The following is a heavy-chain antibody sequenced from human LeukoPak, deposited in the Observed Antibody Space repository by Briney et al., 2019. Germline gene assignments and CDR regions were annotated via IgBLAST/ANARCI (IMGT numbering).Heavy chain of an antibody. CDR3: ATYKNWVAGDV. CDR1: GFTFKDYW. CDR2: INKEGNEE. V-gene: IGHV3-7*01. D-gene: IGHD7-27*01. J-gene: IGHJ6*02. Sequence: GGSLRLSCAASGFTFKDYWMSWVRQAPGKGPEWVANINKEGNEEHFVDSVKGRFTVSRDNAKNSLFLQMNSVRVEDTAVYYCATYKNWVAGDVWGQGTTVSVPS.